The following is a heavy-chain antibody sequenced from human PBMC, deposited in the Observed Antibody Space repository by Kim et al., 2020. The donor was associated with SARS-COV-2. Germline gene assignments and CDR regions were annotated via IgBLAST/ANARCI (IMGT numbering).Heavy chain of an antibody. CDR3: GTREQLVGAFDY. D-gene: IGHD6-13*01. V-gene: IGHV4-4*02. CDR2: IYHSGST. J-gene: IGHJ4*02. Sequence: SETLSLTCAVSGGSISSSNWWSWVRQPPGKGLEWIGEIYHSGSTNYNPSLKSRITISVDKYKNQFSLKLSSVTAADTAVYYCGTREQLVGAFDYWGQGTLVTVSS. CDR1: GGSISSSNW.